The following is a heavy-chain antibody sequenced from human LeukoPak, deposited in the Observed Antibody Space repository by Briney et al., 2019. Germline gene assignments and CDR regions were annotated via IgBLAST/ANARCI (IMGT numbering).Heavy chain of an antibody. CDR2: IIPILGIA. D-gene: IGHD3-3*01. J-gene: IGHJ4*02. V-gene: IGHV1-69*04. CDR3: ASSKPVLRFLEWSEPFDY. CDR1: GGTFSSYA. Sequence: ASVKVSCKASGGTFSSYAISWVRQAPGQGLEWMGRIIPILGIANYAQKFQGRVTITADKSTSTAYMELSSLRSEDTAVYYCASSKPVLRFLEWSEPFDYWGQGTLVTVSS.